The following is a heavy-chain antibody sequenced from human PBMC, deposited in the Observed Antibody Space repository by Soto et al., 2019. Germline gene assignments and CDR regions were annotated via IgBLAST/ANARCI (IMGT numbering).Heavy chain of an antibody. CDR2: ISGSGGST. CDR1: GFTFSSYA. Sequence: GGSLRLSCAASGFTFSSYAMSWVRQAPGKGLEWVSAISGSGGSTYYADSVKGRFTISRDNSKNTLYLQMNSLRAEDTAVYYCARDRIRGQQWLGWGDKYDAFDIWGQGTMVTVSS. V-gene: IGHV3-23*01. D-gene: IGHD6-19*01. CDR3: ARDRIRGQQWLGWGDKYDAFDI. J-gene: IGHJ3*02.